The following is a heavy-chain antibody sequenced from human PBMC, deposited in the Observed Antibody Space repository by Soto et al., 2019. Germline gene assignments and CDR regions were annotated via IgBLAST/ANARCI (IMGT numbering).Heavy chain of an antibody. CDR2: IYYSGKT. J-gene: IGHJ4*02. V-gene: IGHV4-39*01. CDR3: AKNLPRTGRFDD. CDR1: GASITSTPYF. Sequence: XETLSLPCTLSGASITSTPYFWAWIRKPPGKGLEWVVSIYYSGKTHYNPSLKSRVTISVDRSKNQFSLQMSSVTAADTAVYYCAKNLPRTGRFDDWGQGSLVTVSS.